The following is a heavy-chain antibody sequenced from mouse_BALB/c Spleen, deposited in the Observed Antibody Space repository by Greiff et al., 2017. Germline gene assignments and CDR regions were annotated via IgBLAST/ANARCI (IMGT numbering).Heavy chain of an antibody. CDR2: ISSGGSYT. CDR1: GFTFSSYG. Sequence: EVNVVESGGDLVKPGGSLKLSCAASGFTFSSYGMSWVRQTPDKRLEWVATISSGGSYTYYPDSVKGRFTISRDNAKNTLYLQMSSLKSEDTAMYYCARPLFVGAMDYWGQGTSVTVSS. CDR3: ARPLFVGAMDY. D-gene: IGHD1-1*01. J-gene: IGHJ4*01. V-gene: IGHV5-6*01.